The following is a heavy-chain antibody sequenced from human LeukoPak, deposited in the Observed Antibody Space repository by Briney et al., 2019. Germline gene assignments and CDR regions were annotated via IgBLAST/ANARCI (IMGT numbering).Heavy chain of an antibody. CDR3: AKVFGYSYGSDFDY. CDR1: GFTFSSYG. V-gene: IGHV3-48*01. D-gene: IGHD5-18*01. J-gene: IGHJ4*02. Sequence: GGSLRLSCAASGFTFSSYGMTWVRQAPGKGLEWVSYISSSSSTIYYADSVKGRFTISRDNAKNSLYLQLNSLRAEDTAVYYCAKVFGYSYGSDFDYWGQGTLVTVSS. CDR2: ISSSSSTI.